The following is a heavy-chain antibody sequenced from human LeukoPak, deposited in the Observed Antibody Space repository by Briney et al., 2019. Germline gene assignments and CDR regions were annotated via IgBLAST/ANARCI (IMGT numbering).Heavy chain of an antibody. CDR2: IVPIFDTA. CDR3: ARDLLGSHTSYSSGAWDY. D-gene: IGHD3-9*01. Sequence: SVKVSCKASGGTFSDYAISWVRQAPGQGLEWMGGIVPIFDTADYAQKFQGRLTITADDSTSTAYMELSSLRAEDTAVYYCARDLLGSHTSYSSGAWDYWGQGTLVTVSS. J-gene: IGHJ4*02. CDR1: GGTFSDYA. V-gene: IGHV1-69*13.